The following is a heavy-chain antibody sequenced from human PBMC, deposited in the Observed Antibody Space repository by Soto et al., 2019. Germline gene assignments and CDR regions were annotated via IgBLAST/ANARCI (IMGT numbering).Heavy chain of an antibody. V-gene: IGHV4-59*08. D-gene: IGHD2-21*01. CDR1: GGSMNNYY. CDR2: IYYIGIT. Sequence: PSATLAITCSVSGGSMNNYYWSWIRQPPGKGLEYIGYIYYIGITNYNSSPKSLVTIPLNTFKNQFSLKFNSLDGSDPAVYFWAGRSIPLRTRFEFWGKGTLVTVSS. CDR3: AGRSIPLRTRFEF. J-gene: IGHJ4*02.